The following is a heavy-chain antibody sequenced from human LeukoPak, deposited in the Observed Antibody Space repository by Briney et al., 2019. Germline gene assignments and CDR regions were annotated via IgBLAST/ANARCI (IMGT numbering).Heavy chain of an antibody. CDR3: ARDTYGSSGYYQTHYYYYYYGMDV. V-gene: IGHV4-34*01. D-gene: IGHD3-22*01. CDR2: INHSGST. Sequence: SETLSLTCAVYGGSFSGYYWSWIRQPPGKGLEWIGEINHSGSTNYNPSLKSRVTISVDTSKNQFSLKLSSVTAADTAVYYCARDTYGSSGYYQTHYYYYYYGMDVWGQGTTVTVSS. J-gene: IGHJ6*02. CDR1: GGSFSGYY.